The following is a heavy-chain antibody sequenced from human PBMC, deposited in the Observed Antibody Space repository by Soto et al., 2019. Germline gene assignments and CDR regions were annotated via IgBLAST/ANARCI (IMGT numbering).Heavy chain of an antibody. V-gene: IGHV3-7*03. CDR3: ARDRQTVGFDY. CDR1: GFTFSSYW. Sequence: GGSLRLSCAVSGFTFSSYWMSCVRQAPGKGLEWVANIKQDRSEKYYVDSVNGRFTISRDNAKNSLYLQMNSLRAEDTAVYYCARDRQTVGFDYWGQGTLVNRLL. J-gene: IGHJ4*02. D-gene: IGHD4-4*01. CDR2: IKQDRSEK.